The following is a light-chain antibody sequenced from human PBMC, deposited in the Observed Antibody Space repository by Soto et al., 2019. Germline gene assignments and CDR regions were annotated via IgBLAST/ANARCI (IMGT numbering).Light chain of an antibody. CDR3: LQYNHWPWGL. J-gene: IGKJ1*01. CDR2: RAS. V-gene: IGKV3-15*01. CDR1: ESIGSN. Sequence: ELVMTQSPATLSVSPGERATVSCRASESIGSNLAWYQQKAGQAPRLLIYRASSRATGTPPRFSGSGSGTEFTLTISSLQSEDVAVYYCLQYNHWPWGLFGRGTKV.